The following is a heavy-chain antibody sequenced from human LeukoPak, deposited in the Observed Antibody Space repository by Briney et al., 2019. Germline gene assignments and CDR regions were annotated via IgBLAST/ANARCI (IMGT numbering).Heavy chain of an antibody. J-gene: IGHJ4*02. D-gene: IGHD3-10*01. CDR3: ARECHSGLGSYSN. Sequence: PGESLTLSCAASGFTFTSYWRHWVRQAPGKGLVWVSRIRSYERSTIYADYVKGRFTVSRDDAKNTLYLQMDSLRVEGTAVYYCARECHSGLGSYSNWGQGTLVTVSS. CDR2: IRSYERST. V-gene: IGHV3-74*01. CDR1: GFTFTSYW.